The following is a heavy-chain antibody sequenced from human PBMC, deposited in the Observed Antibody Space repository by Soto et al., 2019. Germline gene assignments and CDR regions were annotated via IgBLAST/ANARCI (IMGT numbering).Heavy chain of an antibody. CDR3: AKDRSRGATRSANYYYYYYMDV. J-gene: IGHJ6*03. V-gene: IGHV3-30*18. Sequence: GGSLRLSCAASGFTFSSYGMHWVRQAPGKGLEWVAVISYDGSNKYYADSVKGRFTISRDNSKNTLYLQMNSLRAEDTAVYYCAKDRSRGATRSANYYYYYYMDVWGKGTTVTVSS. D-gene: IGHD3-10*01. CDR1: GFTFSSYG. CDR2: ISYDGSNK.